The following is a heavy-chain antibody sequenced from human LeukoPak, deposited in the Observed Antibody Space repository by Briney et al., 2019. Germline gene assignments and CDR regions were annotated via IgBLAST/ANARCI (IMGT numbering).Heavy chain of an antibody. D-gene: IGHD7-27*01. CDR2: IYSGGTA. V-gene: IGHV3-53*01. CDR1: GFTVSSTY. J-gene: IGHJ4*02. CDR3: VRDGAETITW. Sequence: GGSLRLSCAASGFTVSSTYMSWVRQAPGKGLEWVSVIYSGGTAYYADSVKGRFTISRDSSKNTLYLQMHSLRAEDTAVYYCVRDGAETITWGGQGTLVTVSS.